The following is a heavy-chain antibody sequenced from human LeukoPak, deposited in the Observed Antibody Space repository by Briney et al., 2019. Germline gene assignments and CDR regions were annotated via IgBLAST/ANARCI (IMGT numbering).Heavy chain of an antibody. CDR3: ARGGGIAEAPTFDF. CDR2: VCHSGTT. J-gene: IGHJ4*02. Sequence: SQTLSLTCDVSGYSLTNHHPWGWIRQPPGRGLEWIGNVCHSGTTYYNPSLKSRVTISVDTSKHQFSLKLSSVTAADMAVYYCARGGGIAEAPTFDFWGQGTLVSVSS. V-gene: IGHV4-38-2*01. CDR1: GYSLTNHHP. D-gene: IGHD6-19*01.